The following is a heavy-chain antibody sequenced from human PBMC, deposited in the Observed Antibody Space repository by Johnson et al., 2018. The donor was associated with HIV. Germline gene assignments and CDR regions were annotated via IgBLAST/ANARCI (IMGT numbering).Heavy chain of an antibody. Sequence: QVQLVESGGGLVKPGGSLRLSCAASGFTFSDYYMTWIRQAPGQGLEWVSYISTSGSTIYYADSVKGRFTISRDSSKNTLYLQMNSLRAEDTALYYCARRSGTWDAFDIWGQGTMVTVSS. CDR1: GFTFSDYY. CDR3: ARRSGTWDAFDI. V-gene: IGHV3-11*01. CDR2: ISTSGSTI. D-gene: IGHD1-26*01. J-gene: IGHJ3*02.